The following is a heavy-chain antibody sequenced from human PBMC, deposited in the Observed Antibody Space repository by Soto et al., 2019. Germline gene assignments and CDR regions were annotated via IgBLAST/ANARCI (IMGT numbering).Heavy chain of an antibody. CDR2: IYYSGST. CDR3: ARGSIAVAGRDAFDI. CDR1: GGSVSSGSYY. J-gene: IGHJ3*02. Sequence: QVQLQESGPGLVKPSETLSLTCTVSGGSVSSGSYYWSWIRQPPGKGLEWIGYIYYSGSTNYNPSLKSRVTIAVDTSKNQFPLKLSSVTAADTAVYYCARGSIAVAGRDAFDIWGQGTMVTVSS. V-gene: IGHV4-61*01. D-gene: IGHD6-19*01.